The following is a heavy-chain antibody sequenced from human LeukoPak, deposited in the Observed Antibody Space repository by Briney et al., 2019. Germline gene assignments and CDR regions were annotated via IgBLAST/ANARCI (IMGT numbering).Heavy chain of an antibody. CDR3: ARGIEEWLYLYY. V-gene: IGHV3-7*04. J-gene: IGHJ4*02. D-gene: IGHD3-3*01. Sequence: GGSLRLSCAASGFTFAPYWMTWVPQAPGKGLEYVATMNRDGSEKYYVDSVKGRFTISRDNSKNSLYLQMDSLRAEDTAVYYCARGIEEWLYLYYWGQGALVTVAS. CDR1: GFTFAPYW. CDR2: MNRDGSEK.